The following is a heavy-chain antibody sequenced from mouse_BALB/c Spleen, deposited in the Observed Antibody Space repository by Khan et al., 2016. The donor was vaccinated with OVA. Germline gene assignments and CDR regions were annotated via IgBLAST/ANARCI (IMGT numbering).Heavy chain of an antibody. V-gene: IGHV9-3-1*01. J-gene: IGHJ4*01. D-gene: IGHD2-14*01. CDR3: ARVGYNGTMDC. CDR1: GFTFTKYG. Sequence: QIQLVQSGPELKKPGETVQISCKASGFTFTKYGMNWVKKAPGKGLNWMGWINTYTGKPTFATDFKARFAFSLETSASTAYLQINSLKNEDTATYFCARVGYNGTMDCWGQGTSVTVSS. CDR2: INTYTGKP.